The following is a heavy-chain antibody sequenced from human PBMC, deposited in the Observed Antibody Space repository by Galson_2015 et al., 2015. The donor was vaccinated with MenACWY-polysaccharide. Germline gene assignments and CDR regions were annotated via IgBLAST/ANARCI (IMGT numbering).Heavy chain of an antibody. D-gene: IGHD4/OR15-4a*01. J-gene: IGHJ4*02. CDR1: GFILSNYG. CDR2: ISSDGGTQ. CDR3: VKESGIPQYGAYFDY. Sequence: CAASGFILSNYGMQWVRQPPGRGLQWVAVISSDGGTQYYADSVKGRFTISRDTSKNMLHLQMNSLRPEDTAVYYCVKESGIPQYGAYFDYWGQGALVTVSS. V-gene: IGHV3-30*18.